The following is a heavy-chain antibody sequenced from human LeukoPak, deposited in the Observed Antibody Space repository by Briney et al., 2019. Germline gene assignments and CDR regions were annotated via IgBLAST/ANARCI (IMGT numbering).Heavy chain of an antibody. D-gene: IGHD2-2*01. CDR2: ISSSSSYI. V-gene: IGHV3-21*01. CDR3: ARDRGIVVPAAIGY. J-gene: IGHJ4*02. CDR1: GFTFSSYI. Sequence: GGSLRLSCAASGFTFSSYIMNWVRQAPGKGLEWVSSISSSSSYIYYADSVKGRFTISRDNAKNSLYLQMNSLRAEDTAVYYCARDRGIVVPAAIGYWGQGTLVTVSS.